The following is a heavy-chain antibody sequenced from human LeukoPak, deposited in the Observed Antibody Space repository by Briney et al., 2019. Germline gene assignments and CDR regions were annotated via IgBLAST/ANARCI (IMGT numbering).Heavy chain of an antibody. CDR3: AALYYDILTGYYWFDP. V-gene: IGHV4-31*03. CDR2: IYYSGST. J-gene: IGHJ5*02. Sequence: SETLSLTCTVSGGSFSSGGYYWSWIRQHPGKGLEWIGYIYYSGSTYYNPSLKSRVTISVDTSKNQFSLKLSSVTAADTAVYYCAALYYDILTGYYWFDPWGQGTLVTVSS. CDR1: GGSFSSGGYY. D-gene: IGHD3-9*01.